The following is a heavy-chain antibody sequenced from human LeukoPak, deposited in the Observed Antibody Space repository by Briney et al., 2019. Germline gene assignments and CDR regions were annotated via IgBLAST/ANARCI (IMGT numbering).Heavy chain of an antibody. J-gene: IGHJ6*02. CDR2: INHSGST. CDR3: ARLGYYGSGSPLTYYYYGMDV. D-gene: IGHD3-10*01. CDR1: GGSSSGYY. V-gene: IGHV4-34*01. Sequence: SETLSLTCAVYGGSSSGYYWSWIRQPPGKGLEWIGEINHSGSTNYNPSLKSRVTISVDTSKNQFSLKLSSVTAADTAVYYCARLGYYGSGSPLTYYYYGMDVWGQGTTVTVSS.